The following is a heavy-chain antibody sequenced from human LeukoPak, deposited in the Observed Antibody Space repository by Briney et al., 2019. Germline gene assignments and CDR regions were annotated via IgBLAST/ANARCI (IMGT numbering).Heavy chain of an antibody. D-gene: IGHD6-13*01. CDR2: ISNGGGST. CDR3: TVSSFSSTWYSWVH. V-gene: IGHV3-23*01. J-gene: IGHJ4*02. CDR1: GFTFSSYA. Sequence: GGSLRLSCAASGFTFSSYAMGWVRLAPGKGLEWVSAISNGGGSTYYADSVRGRFTISRDNSKNTLFLQVNSLRAEDSAVYYCTVSSFSSTWYSWVHWGQGTLVNVSS.